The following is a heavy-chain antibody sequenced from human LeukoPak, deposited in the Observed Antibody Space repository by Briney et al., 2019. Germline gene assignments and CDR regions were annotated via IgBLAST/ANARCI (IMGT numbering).Heavy chain of an antibody. J-gene: IGHJ5*01. CDR2: IHANSGTT. CDR3: AKPISGGLAVTADWFHP. Sequence: GGSLRLSCTASGFAFSVYAMSWLRQPPGKGLEWVSTIHANSGTTSYAGSVRGRFTISRDNSKNTLYLQVNNLRADDTATYYCAKPISGGLAVTADWFHPWGQGTLVVVSS. V-gene: IGHV3-23*01. CDR1: GFAFSVYA. D-gene: IGHD6-19*01.